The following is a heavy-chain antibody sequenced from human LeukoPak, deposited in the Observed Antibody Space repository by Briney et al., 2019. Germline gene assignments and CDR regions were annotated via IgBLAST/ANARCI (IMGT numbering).Heavy chain of an antibody. D-gene: IGHD2-2*02. V-gene: IGHV4-39*01. CDR2: IYYSGST. CDR3: ARQRYCSSISCYRNAEYFQH. J-gene: IGHJ1*01. CDR1: GGSISSSSYY. Sequence: ETLSLTCTVSGGSISSSSYYWGWIRQPPGKGLEWIGSIYYSGSTYYNPSLKSRVTISVDTSKNQFSLKLSSVTAADTAVYYCARQRYCSSISCYRNAEYFQHWGQGTLVTVSS.